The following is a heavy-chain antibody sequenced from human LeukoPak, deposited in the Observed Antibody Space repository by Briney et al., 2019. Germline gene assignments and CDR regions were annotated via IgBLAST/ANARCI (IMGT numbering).Heavy chain of an antibody. D-gene: IGHD3-10*01. CDR3: ARGGSFVEY. CDR1: GFTFSNYE. CDR2: ISGGGSTV. Sequence: GGSLRLSCAASGFTFSNYEMHWVRRAPGKGLEWVSYISGGGSTVYYADSVKGRFTVSRDNAKNSLYLQVSSLRAEDTAVYYCARGGSFVEYWGQGTLVIVSS. J-gene: IGHJ4*02. V-gene: IGHV3-48*03.